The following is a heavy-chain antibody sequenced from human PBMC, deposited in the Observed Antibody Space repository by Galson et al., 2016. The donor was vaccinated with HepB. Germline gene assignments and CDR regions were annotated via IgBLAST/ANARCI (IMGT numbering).Heavy chain of an antibody. V-gene: IGHV3-11*06. J-gene: IGHJ3*02. Sequence: SLRLSCAASGFTFNDYYMNWIRQAPGKGLEWVSYISNSGYYTNYADSVKGRFPISRDNAKNSLYLQMDSLRAEDTAVYYCARAMIRGVIKSSLNDAFDIWGQGTLVTVSS. CDR2: ISNSGYYT. D-gene: IGHD3-10*01. CDR1: GFTFNDYY. CDR3: ARAMIRGVIKSSLNDAFDI.